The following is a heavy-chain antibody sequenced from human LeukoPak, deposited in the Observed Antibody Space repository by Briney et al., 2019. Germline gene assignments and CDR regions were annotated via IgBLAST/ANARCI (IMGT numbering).Heavy chain of an antibody. D-gene: IGHD5-24*01. Sequence: PSETLSLTCAVYGGSFSGYYWSWIRQPPGKGLEWIGEINHSGSTNYNPSLKSRVTISVDTSKNQFSLKLSSVTAADTAVYYCARAIEPDYWGQGTLVTVSS. CDR2: INHSGST. CDR3: ARAIEPDY. CDR1: GGSFSGYY. V-gene: IGHV4-34*01. J-gene: IGHJ4*02.